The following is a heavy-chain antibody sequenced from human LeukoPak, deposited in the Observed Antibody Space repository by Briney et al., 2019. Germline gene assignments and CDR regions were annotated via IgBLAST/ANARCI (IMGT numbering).Heavy chain of an antibody. CDR1: GFTFSSCG. CDR3: ARDSNYDIMTGYYPSTVDY. Sequence: GGSLRLSCAASGFTFSSCGIHWVRQAPGKGLEWVAVIWYDGSNKYYADSVKGRFTISRDNSKNTLNLQMNSLRAEDTAVYYCARDSNYDIMTGYYPSTVDYWGQGTLVTVSS. D-gene: IGHD3-9*01. J-gene: IGHJ4*02. V-gene: IGHV3-33*01. CDR2: IWYDGSNK.